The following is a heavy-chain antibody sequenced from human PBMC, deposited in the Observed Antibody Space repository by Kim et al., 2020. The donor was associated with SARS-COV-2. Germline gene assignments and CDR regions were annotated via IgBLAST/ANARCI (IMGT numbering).Heavy chain of an antibody. D-gene: IGHD6-19*01. CDR1: GDSVSGSTTA. J-gene: IGHJ4*02. CDR2: TYYRSQWYN. Sequence: SQTLSLTCAIFGDSVSGSTTAWNWIRQSPSRGLEWLGRTYYRSQWYNDYAVSLRGRITISPDTSNNQFSLQLNSVTPEDTAVYYCASLSSSGYYCFDSWGQVTLVTVSS. V-gene: IGHV6-1*01. CDR3: ASLSSSGYYCFDS.